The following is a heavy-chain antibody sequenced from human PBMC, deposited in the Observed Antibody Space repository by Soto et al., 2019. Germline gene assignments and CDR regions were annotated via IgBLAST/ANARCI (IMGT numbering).Heavy chain of an antibody. Sequence: QVQLQESGPGLVKPSQTLSLTCTVSGGSISSGGYYWSWIRQHPGKGLEWIGYIYYSGSTYYNPSLKSRVTMSVDTSKSQFSLKLSSVTAADTAVYYCARDLVYGDYLASGGMDVWGQGTTVTVSS. D-gene: IGHD4-17*01. V-gene: IGHV4-31*03. CDR2: IYYSGST. CDR3: ARDLVYGDYLASGGMDV. CDR1: GGSISSGGYY. J-gene: IGHJ6*01.